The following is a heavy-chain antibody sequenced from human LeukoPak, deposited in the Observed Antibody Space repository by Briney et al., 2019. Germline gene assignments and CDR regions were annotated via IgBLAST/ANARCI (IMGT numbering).Heavy chain of an antibody. V-gene: IGHV4-34*01. J-gene: IGHJ3*02. Sequence: KPSETLSLTCAVYSGSFSGYYWSWIRQPPGKGLEWIGEINHSGSTNYNPSLKSRVTISVDTSKNQFSLKLSSVTAADTAVYYCARALYYYGSGSYGAFDAFDIWGQGTMVTVSS. CDR1: SGSFSGYY. D-gene: IGHD3-10*01. CDR3: ARALYYYGSGSYGAFDAFDI. CDR2: INHSGST.